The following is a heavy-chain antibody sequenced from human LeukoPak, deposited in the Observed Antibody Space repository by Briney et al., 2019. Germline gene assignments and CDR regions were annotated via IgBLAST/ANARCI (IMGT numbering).Heavy chain of an antibody. J-gene: IGHJ4*02. D-gene: IGHD3-10*01. CDR3: ARAGWIITSGIDY. V-gene: IGHV4-38-2*01. CDR1: GYSLSRGYY. Sequence: SETLSLTGGVSGYSLSRGYYWAWIRQPPGKGLEWIWTIYHTGSTYYTPSLGSRVTISVDTSKNEFSLNLNSVTAADTAVYYCARAGWIITSGIDYWGQGALVTVSA. CDR2: IYHTGST.